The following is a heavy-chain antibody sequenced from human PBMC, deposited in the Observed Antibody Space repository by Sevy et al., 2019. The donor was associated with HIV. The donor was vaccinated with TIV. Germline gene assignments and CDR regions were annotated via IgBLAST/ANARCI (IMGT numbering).Heavy chain of an antibody. CDR2: ISPNGATS. V-gene: IGHV3-23*01. J-gene: IGHJ5*02. Sequence: GGSLRLSCEVSGFTFGYFAMSWVRQAPGKGLEWVSGISPNGATSHYAASVRGRFTISRDNSKNRMYLQMSSLRAEDTAQYYCAKDTSGWYDALDXXGXGTLVTVSS. CDR3: AKDTSGWYDALDX. CDR1: GFTFGYFA. D-gene: IGHD6-19*01.